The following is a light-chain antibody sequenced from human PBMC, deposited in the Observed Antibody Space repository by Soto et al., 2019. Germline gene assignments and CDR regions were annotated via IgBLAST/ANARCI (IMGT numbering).Light chain of an antibody. CDR3: AAWDDTLNGPV. CDR1: SSNIGSNS. Sequence: QSALTQPPSASGTPGQRVSISCSGSSSNIGSNSVTWYQQFLGKAPKLLIYGSNQRPSGVPDRFSGCKSGTSASLAISGLQSEDESDYYCAAWDDTLNGPVFGGGTKLTVL. CDR2: GSN. V-gene: IGLV1-44*01. J-gene: IGLJ2*01.